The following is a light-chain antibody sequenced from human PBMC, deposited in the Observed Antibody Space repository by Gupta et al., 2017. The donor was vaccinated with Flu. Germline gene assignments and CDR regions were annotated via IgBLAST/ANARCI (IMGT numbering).Light chain of an antibody. V-gene: IGLV3-21*02. Sequence: SYVLTQPPSVSVAPGQTARIPCGGNNIGSKSVHWYQQKPGQAPVLVVYDDSDRPSGIPERFSGSNSGNTATLTISRVEAGDEADYYCQVWDSSSDLLFGGGTKLTVL. CDR3: QVWDSSSDLL. J-gene: IGLJ3*02. CDR2: DDS. CDR1: NIGSKS.